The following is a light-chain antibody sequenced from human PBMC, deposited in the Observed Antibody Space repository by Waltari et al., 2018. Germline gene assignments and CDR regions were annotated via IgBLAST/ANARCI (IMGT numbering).Light chain of an antibody. V-gene: IGKV3-20*01. J-gene: IGKJ1*01. CDR3: QHYVRLPAT. Sequence: IVLTQSPGTLSLSPGDRATLPCRASQSVSRTLAGYQQKPGQAPRLLIYGASTRATGIPERFSGGGSGTDFSLTINRLEPEDFAVYYCQHYVRLPATFGQGTKVEIK. CDR1: QSVSRT. CDR2: GAS.